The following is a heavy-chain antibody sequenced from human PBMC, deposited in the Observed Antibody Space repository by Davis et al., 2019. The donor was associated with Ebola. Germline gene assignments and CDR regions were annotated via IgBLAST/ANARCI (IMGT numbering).Heavy chain of an antibody. J-gene: IGHJ3*02. CDR3: AKDRYDYGDFYDAFDI. CDR1: GFTFTNYA. D-gene: IGHD4-17*01. CDR2: ISYDGSNK. V-gene: IGHV3-30-3*01. Sequence: PGGSLRLSCAASGFTFTNYAMHWVRQAPGKGLEWVAFISYDGSNKDCADSVKGRFTTSRDNSKNTLYLLMSSLRAEDTAVYYCAKDRYDYGDFYDAFDIWGQGTMVTVSS.